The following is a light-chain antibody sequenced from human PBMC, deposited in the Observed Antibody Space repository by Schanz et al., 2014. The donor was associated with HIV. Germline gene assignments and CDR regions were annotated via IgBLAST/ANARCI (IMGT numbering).Light chain of an antibody. CDR1: QRLSSSY. J-gene: IGKJ1*01. Sequence: EIVLTQSPGSLSLSPGGRATLSCGASQRLSSSYLAWYQQKRDQPPRLVIYATSTRAAGIPDRFSGSGSGTEFTLTISRLEPEDFAVYYCQQYGSPPWTFGQGTKVEV. CDR2: ATS. CDR3: QQYGSPPWT. V-gene: IGKV3-20*01.